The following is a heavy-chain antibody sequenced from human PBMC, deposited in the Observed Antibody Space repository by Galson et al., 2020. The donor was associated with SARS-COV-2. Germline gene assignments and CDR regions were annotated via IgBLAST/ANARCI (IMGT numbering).Heavy chain of an antibody. CDR3: ARQGVNMIVLVTVPGWYVDL. J-gene: IGHJ2*01. CDR1: GYSVSTTNY. D-gene: IGHD3-22*01. CDR2: VYPSGTT. Sequence: SETLSLTCTVSGYSVSTTNYWGWVRQPPGRGLEWIGSVYPSGTTSYNPSLKSRVTISVDTSKNQFSLRLDSVTAADTALYYCARQGVNMIVLVTVPGWYVDLWGRGTLVTVAS. V-gene: IGHV4-38-2*02.